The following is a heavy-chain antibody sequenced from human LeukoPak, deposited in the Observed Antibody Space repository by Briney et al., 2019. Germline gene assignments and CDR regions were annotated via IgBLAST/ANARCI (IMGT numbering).Heavy chain of an antibody. J-gene: IGHJ4*02. CDR3: ARDQATYGYYFDY. D-gene: IGHD3-10*01. V-gene: IGHV1-3*01. CDR2: INAGNGNT. Sequence: ASEKVSCKASGYTFSSYAMHWVRQAPGQRLEWMGWINAGNGNTKYSQKFQGRVTITRDTSATTAYMELSSLRSEDTAVYYCARDQATYGYYFDYWGQGTLVTVSS. CDR1: GYTFSSYA.